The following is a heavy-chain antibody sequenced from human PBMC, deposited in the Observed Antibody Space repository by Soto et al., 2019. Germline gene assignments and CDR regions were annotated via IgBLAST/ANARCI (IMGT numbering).Heavy chain of an antibody. D-gene: IGHD3-9*01. V-gene: IGHV4-39*01. CDR2: IHYSGST. Sequence: QLQLQESGPGLVKPSETLSLTCTVSGGSISSSSYYWGWIRQPPGKGLEWIGSIHYSGSTYYNPSLKSRVTISVDTSKNQFSLKLSSVTAADTAVYYCARHDDILTGYYTREGGWFDPWGQGTLVTVSS. CDR3: ARHDDILTGYYTREGGWFDP. J-gene: IGHJ5*02. CDR1: GGSISSSSYY.